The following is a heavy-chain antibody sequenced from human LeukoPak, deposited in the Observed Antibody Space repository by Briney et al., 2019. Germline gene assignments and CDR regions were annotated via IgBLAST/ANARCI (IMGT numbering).Heavy chain of an antibody. CDR1: GGSISSYY. Sequence: SETLSLTCTASGGSISSYYWSWIRQPPGKGLEWIGYIYYSGSTNYNPSLKSRVTISVDTSKNQFSLKLSSVTAADTAVYYCARAKSYYDSSGYFYDYWGQGTLVTVSS. V-gene: IGHV4-59*01. CDR2: IYYSGST. D-gene: IGHD3-22*01. J-gene: IGHJ4*02. CDR3: ARAKSYYDSSGYFYDY.